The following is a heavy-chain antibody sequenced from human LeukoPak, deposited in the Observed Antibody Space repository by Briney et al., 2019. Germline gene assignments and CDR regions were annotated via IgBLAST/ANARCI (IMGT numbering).Heavy chain of an antibody. CDR1: GFTFSSYA. CDR2: ISGSGGST. J-gene: IGHJ4*02. Sequence: PGGSLRLSCAASGFTFSSYAMTWVRQAPGKGLEWVSAISGSGGSTYYADSVKGRFTISRDNSKNTLYLQMNSLRAEDTAVYYCAKDHGIAVAGTFDYWGQGTLVTVSS. CDR3: AKDHGIAVAGTFDY. V-gene: IGHV3-23*01. D-gene: IGHD6-19*01.